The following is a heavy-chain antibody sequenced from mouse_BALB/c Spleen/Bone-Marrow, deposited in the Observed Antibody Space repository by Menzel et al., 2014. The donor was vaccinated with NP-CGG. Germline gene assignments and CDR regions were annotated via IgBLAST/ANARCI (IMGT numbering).Heavy chain of an antibody. CDR2: IYPGDGDT. CDR1: GYAFSSYW. J-gene: IGHJ2*01. CDR3: AFGNYDFDY. D-gene: IGHD2-1*01. V-gene: IGHV1-80*01. Sequence: QVQLQQPGAELVRPGSSVKISCKASGYAFSSYWMNWVKRRPGQGLEWIGQIYPGDGDTNYSGKFKGKATLTADESSSTAYMQLSSLTSEDSAVYFCAFGNYDFDYWGQGTTLTVSS.